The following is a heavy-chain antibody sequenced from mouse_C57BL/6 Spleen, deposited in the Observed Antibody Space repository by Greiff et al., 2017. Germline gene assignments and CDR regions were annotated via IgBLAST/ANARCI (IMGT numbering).Heavy chain of an antibody. CDR2: IRNKANNHAT. J-gene: IGHJ2*01. CDR3: TRRTYYGNYFDY. Sequence: EVKLVESGGGLVQPGGSMKLSCAASGFTFSDAWMDWVRQSPEKGLEWVAEIRNKANNHATYYAESVKGRFTISRDDSKSSDYLQMNSIRAEDTGIYYCTRRTYYGNYFDYWGQGTTLTVSS. CDR1: GFTFSDAW. V-gene: IGHV6-6*01. D-gene: IGHD1-1*01.